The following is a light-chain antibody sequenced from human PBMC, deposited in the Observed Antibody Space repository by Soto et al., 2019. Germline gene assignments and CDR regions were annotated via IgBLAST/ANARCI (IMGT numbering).Light chain of an antibody. CDR2: AAS. CDR1: QGISSY. CDR3: QRLSSYLSELT. V-gene: IGKV1-9*01. J-gene: IGKJ4*01. Sequence: IQLTQSPSSLSASVGDRVTIPCRARQGISSYLACYQQKPGKAPKLLIYAASTLPSGDPSSCSGSGSGTDFTLTLSSRQPEDFGPSDCQRLSSYLSELTFGGGTKVEIQ.